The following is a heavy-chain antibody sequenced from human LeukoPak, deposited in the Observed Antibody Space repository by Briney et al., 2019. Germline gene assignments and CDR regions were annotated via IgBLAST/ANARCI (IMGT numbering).Heavy chain of an antibody. V-gene: IGHV4-34*01. Sequence: SETLSLTCAIYGGSFSGYYWSWIRQPPGKGLEWIGEINHSGSTNYNPSLKSRVTISVDTSKNQFSLKLSSVTAADTAIYYCARDLLRARPGLSMDVWGQGTTVTVSS. D-gene: IGHD3-16*02. CDR2: INHSGST. J-gene: IGHJ6*02. CDR1: GGSFSGYY. CDR3: ARDLLRARPGLSMDV.